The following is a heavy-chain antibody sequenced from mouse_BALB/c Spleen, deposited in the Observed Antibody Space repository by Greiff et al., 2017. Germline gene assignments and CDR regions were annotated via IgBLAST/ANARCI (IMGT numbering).Heavy chain of an antibody. Sequence: EVMLVESGGGLVKPGGSLKLSCAASGFTFSSYAMSWVRQTPEKRLEWVASISSGGSTYYPDSVKGRFTISRDNARNILYLQMSSLRSEDTAMYYCASVYYDYDGLGYWGQGTTLTVSS. J-gene: IGHJ2*01. CDR2: ISSGGST. CDR1: GFTFSSYA. D-gene: IGHD2-4*01. CDR3: ASVYYDYDGLGY. V-gene: IGHV5-6-5*01.